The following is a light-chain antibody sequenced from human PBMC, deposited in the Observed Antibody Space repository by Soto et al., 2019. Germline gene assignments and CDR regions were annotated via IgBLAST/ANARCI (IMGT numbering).Light chain of an antibody. CDR1: QAISSTF. Sequence: IVLTHSPGTLSFSPWLRSTLSFRASQAISSTFLAWYRQRPGQAPRLLIYGASSRATGIPDRFSGSGSGTDFTLTISRLEPEDFAVYYCQQFGLSPTFGGGTKVDIK. V-gene: IGKV3-20*01. J-gene: IGKJ4*01. CDR3: QQFGLSPT. CDR2: GAS.